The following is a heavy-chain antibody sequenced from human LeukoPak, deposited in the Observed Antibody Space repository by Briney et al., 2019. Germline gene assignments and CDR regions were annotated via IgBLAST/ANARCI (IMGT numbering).Heavy chain of an antibody. CDR1: GFTFSSYS. V-gene: IGHV3-48*01. Sequence: PGGSLRLSCAASGFTFSSYSMNWVRQAPGKGLEWVSYISSSSSTIYYADSVKGRFTISRDNAKNSLYLQMNSLRAEDTAVYYCAKNPYYYDSSDPSDYWGQGILVTVSS. J-gene: IGHJ4*02. CDR2: ISSSSSTI. D-gene: IGHD3-22*01. CDR3: AKNPYYYDSSDPSDY.